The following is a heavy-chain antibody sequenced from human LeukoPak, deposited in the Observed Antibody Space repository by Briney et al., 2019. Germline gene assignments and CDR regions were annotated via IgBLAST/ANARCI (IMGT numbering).Heavy chain of an antibody. Sequence: SVKVSCKASGGTFSSYAISWVRQAPGQGLEWMGRIIPILGIANYAQKFQGRVTITADKSTSPAYMELSSLRSEDTAVYYCARVETAMVIDYWGQGTLVTVSS. D-gene: IGHD5-18*01. CDR1: GGTFSSYA. CDR2: IIPILGIA. J-gene: IGHJ4*02. CDR3: ARVETAMVIDY. V-gene: IGHV1-69*04.